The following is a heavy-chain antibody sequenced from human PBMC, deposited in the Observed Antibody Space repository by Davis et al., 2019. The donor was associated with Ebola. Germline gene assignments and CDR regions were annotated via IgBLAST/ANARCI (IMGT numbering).Heavy chain of an antibody. CDR2: ISYDGSNK. D-gene: IGHD1-1*01. V-gene: IGHV3-30-3*01. CDR1: GFTFSSYA. J-gene: IGHJ6*02. Sequence: GGSLRLSCAASGFTFSSYAMHWVRQAPGKGLEWVAVISYDGSNKYYADSVKGRFTISRDNSKNTLYLQMNSLRAEDTAVYYCARGQLLQTHWGQGTTVTVSS. CDR3: ARGQLLQTH.